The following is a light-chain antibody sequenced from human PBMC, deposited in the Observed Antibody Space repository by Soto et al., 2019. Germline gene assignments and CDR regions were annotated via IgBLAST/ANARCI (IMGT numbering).Light chain of an antibody. CDR3: LQDYNYPLT. V-gene: IGKV1-6*01. CDR1: QGIRTD. CDR2: GAT. J-gene: IGKJ1*01. Sequence: IHMTQSPSSLSASVGDTVTITCRASQGIRTDLGWYQQKPGKAPKLLIYGATRLESGVPSRFSGSGGGTEFTLTISSLQPEDFATYYCLQDYNYPLTFGPGTKVEVK.